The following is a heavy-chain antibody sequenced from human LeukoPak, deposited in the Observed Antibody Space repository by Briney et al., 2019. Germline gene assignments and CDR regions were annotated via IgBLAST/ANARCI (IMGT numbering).Heavy chain of an antibody. D-gene: IGHD2-15*01. CDR2: IIPIFGTA. V-gene: IGHV1-69*13. J-gene: IGHJ4*02. Sequence: SVKVSCKASGGXFSSYAISWVRQAPGQGLEWMGGIIPIFGTANYAQKFQGRVPITADESTSTAYMELSSLRSEDTAVYYCARGGYCSGGSCYSFDYWGQGTLVTVSS. CDR1: GGXFSSYA. CDR3: ARGGYCSGGSCYSFDY.